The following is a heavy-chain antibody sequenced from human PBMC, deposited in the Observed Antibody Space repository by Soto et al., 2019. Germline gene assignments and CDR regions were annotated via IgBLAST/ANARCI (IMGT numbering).Heavy chain of an antibody. D-gene: IGHD3-22*01. V-gene: IGHV4-34*01. J-gene: IGHJ6*02. CDR3: ARASWGKIVVVTSYRRYGMDV. CDR1: GGSFSGYY. Sequence: QVQLQQWGAGLLKPSETLSLTCAVYGGSFSGYYWSWIRQPPGKGLEWIGEINHSGSTNYNPSLTSRVTISVDTSKNQFSLKLSSVTAADTAVYYCARASWGKIVVVTSYRRYGMDVWGQGTTVTVSS. CDR2: INHSGST.